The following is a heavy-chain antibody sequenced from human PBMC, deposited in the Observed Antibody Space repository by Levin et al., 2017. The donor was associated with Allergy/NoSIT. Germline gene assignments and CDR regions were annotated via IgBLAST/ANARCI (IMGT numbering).Heavy chain of an antibody. J-gene: IGHJ4*02. CDR1: GFSSSDYP. D-gene: IGHD3-10*01. CDR2: TSYDGSNK. V-gene: IGHV3-30-3*01. CDR3: ARAVSGSFFDY. Sequence: SCAASGFSSSDYPMTWVRQGQGKGLEWVAATSYDGSNKNYADSVKGRFTISRDNSKNTLYLQMNSLRAEDTAVYYCARAVSGSFFDYWGQGTLVTVSS.